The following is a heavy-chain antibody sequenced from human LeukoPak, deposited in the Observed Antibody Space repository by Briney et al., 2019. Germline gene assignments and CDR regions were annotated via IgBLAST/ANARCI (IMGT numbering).Heavy chain of an antibody. CDR2: ISAYNGNT. CDR1: GYTFTSYG. CDR3: ARDHYDILTGYTRKIDY. V-gene: IGHV1-18*01. J-gene: IGHJ4*02. Sequence: ASVKVSCKASGYTFTSYGISWVRQAPGQGLEWMGWISAYNGNTNYAQKLQGRVTMTTDTSTSTAYMELRSLRSGDTAVYYCARDHYDILTGYTRKIDYWGQGTLVTVSS. D-gene: IGHD3-9*01.